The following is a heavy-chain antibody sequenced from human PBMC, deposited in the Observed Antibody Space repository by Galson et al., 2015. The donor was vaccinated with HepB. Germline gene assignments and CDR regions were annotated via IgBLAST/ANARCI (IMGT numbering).Heavy chain of an antibody. CDR3: ASPILTVTTDYYGMDV. D-gene: IGHD4-17*01. CDR1: GFTFSSYA. Sequence: SLRLSCAASGFTFSSYAMHWVRQAPGKGLEYVSAISSNGGSTYYANSVKGRFTISRDNSKNTLYLQMGSLRAEDMAVYYCASPILTVTTDYYGMDVWGQGTTVTVSS. V-gene: IGHV3-64*01. CDR2: ISSNGGST. J-gene: IGHJ6*02.